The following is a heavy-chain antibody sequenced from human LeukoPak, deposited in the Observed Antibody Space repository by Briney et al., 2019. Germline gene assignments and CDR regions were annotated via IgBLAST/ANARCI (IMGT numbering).Heavy chain of an antibody. D-gene: IGHD2-15*01. CDR1: GYTFTDYY. Sequence: ASVQVSCKTCGYTFTDYYIHWVRQAPGQGLEWMGWINPNSGDTNYAQNFQGRVTMTRDTSITTAYMELSRLRSNDTAVYYCARVGTSEYCSRGSCYSDCWGQGSLVTVSS. J-gene: IGHJ4*02. V-gene: IGHV1-2*02. CDR2: INPNSGDT. CDR3: ARVGTSEYCSRGSCYSDC.